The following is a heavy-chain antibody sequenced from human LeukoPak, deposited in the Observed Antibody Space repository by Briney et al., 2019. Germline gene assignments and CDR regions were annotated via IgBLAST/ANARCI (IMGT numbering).Heavy chain of an antibody. Sequence: PSETLSLTCTVSGASISSYSWSWIRQPPGKGLEWIAYIYLDGNTDFQPSLKSRVTMSVDSSKNQVSLKLTSVTAADTAVYFRARRRGDMATIPDYHYYYMDVWGKGTTVTVSS. D-gene: IGHD5-24*01. CDR2: IYLDGNT. CDR1: GASISSYS. CDR3: ARRRGDMATIPDYHYYYMDV. V-gene: IGHV4-4*08. J-gene: IGHJ6*03.